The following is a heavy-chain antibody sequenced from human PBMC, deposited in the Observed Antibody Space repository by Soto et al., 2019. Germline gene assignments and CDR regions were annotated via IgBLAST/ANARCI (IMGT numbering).Heavy chain of an antibody. CDR3: ARSRDIVVVPAAMRIPWLAP. D-gene: IGHD2-2*01. J-gene: IGHJ5*02. Sequence: PSETLSLTCTVSGGSISSYYWSWIRQPPGKGLEWIGYIYYSGSTNYNPSLKSRVTISVDTSKNQFSLKLSSVTAADTAVYYCARSRDIVVVPAAMRIPWLAPWGQGTLVTVSS. CDR2: IYYSGST. CDR1: GGSISSYY. V-gene: IGHV4-59*08.